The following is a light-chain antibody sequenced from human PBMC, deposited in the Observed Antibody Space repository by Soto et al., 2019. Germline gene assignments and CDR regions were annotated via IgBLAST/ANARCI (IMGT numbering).Light chain of an antibody. J-gene: IGLJ2*01. CDR3: TSWTTSTTMI. CDR1: SSDVGGYNY. V-gene: IGLV2-11*01. CDR2: DVS. Sequence: QSALTQPRSVSGSPGQSVTISCTGTSSDVGGYNYVSWYQQHPGKAPKLMIYDVSKRPSGVPDRFSGSKSGNTASLTISGLQAEDEADYYCTSWTTSTTMIFGGGTKVTVL.